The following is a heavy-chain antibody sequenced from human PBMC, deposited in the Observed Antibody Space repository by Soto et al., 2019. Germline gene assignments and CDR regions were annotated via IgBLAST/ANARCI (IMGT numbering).Heavy chain of an antibody. CDR2: IYPGDSDT. J-gene: IGHJ3*02. Sequence: EVQLVQSGAEVKKPGESLKISCKGSGYSFTSYWIGWVRQMPGKGLEWMGIIYPGDSDTRYSPSFQGQVTISADKSISTAYLQWSSLKASDTAMYYCARTNWNYLYKESKSGAFDIWGQGTMVTVSS. V-gene: IGHV5-51*03. CDR1: GYSFTSYW. D-gene: IGHD1-7*01. CDR3: ARTNWNYLYKESKSGAFDI.